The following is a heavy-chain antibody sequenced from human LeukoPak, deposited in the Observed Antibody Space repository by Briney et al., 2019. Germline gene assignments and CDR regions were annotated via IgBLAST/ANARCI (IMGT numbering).Heavy chain of an antibody. V-gene: IGHV3-30*02. Sequence: GGSLRLSCAASGFTVSSNYMSWVRQAPGKGLEWVAFIRYDGSNKYYADSVKGRFTISRDNSKNTLYLQMNSLRAEDTAVYYCAKGQYSSSWYVFDYWGQGTLVTVSS. D-gene: IGHD6-13*01. CDR3: AKGQYSSSWYVFDY. J-gene: IGHJ4*02. CDR1: GFTVSSNY. CDR2: IRYDGSNK.